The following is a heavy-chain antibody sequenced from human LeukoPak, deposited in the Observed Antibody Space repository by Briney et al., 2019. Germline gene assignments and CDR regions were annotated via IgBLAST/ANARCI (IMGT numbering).Heavy chain of an antibody. CDR1: GGSFSGYY. V-gene: IGHV4-34*01. CDR2: INHSGST. Sequence: SETLSLTCAVYGGSFSGYYWSWIRRPPGKGLEWIGEINHSGSTNYNPSLKSRVTISVDTSKNQFSLKLSSVTAADTAVYYCARRGTRYNWFDPWGQGTLVTVSS. J-gene: IGHJ5*02. CDR3: ARRGTRYNWFDP.